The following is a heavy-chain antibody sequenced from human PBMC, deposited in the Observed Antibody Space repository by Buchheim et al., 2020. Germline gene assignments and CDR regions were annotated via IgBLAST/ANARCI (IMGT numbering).Heavy chain of an antibody. CDR3: ATGYCSSTSWYTKYQYMDV. J-gene: IGHJ6*03. V-gene: IGHV3-30*03. Sequence: QVQLVESGGGVVQPGESLRVSCAASGFSFSSSGMHWVRQAPGKGLEWVAVISYDVSKKYYADSVKGRFTISRDNSKNTLYLQMNSLRAEDTAVYYCATGYCSSTSWYTKYQYMDVWGKGTT. CDR1: GFSFSSSG. CDR2: ISYDVSKK. D-gene: IGHD2-2*02.